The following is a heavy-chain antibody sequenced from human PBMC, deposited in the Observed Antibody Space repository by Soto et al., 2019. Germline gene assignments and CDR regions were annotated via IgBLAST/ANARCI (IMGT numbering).Heavy chain of an antibody. J-gene: IGHJ6*02. CDR3: ATDRARGAAAGDYYYYGMDV. V-gene: IGHV1-24*01. Sequence: GASVKVSCKVSGYTLTELSMHWVRQAPGKGLEWMGGFDPEDGETIYAQKFQGRVTMTEDTSTDTAYMELSSLRSEDTAVYYCATDRARGAAAGDYYYYGMDVWGQGTTVTVSS. D-gene: IGHD6-13*01. CDR2: FDPEDGET. CDR1: GYTLTELS.